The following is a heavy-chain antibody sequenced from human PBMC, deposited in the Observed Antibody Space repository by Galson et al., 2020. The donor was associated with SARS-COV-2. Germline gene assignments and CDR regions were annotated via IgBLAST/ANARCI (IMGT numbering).Heavy chain of an antibody. Sequence: GGSLSLSFTASGLTFSSYAMHWSPQAPGKGLEWVSSISRSRSKIYYPAPVKGGFTISRANAKNSLYLQMNSLRAEDTAVYYCAKDTAMVSTLLLDNGGHGNLVTVS. CDR3: AKDTAMVSTLLLDN. CDR1: GLTFSSYA. V-gene: IGHV3-21*01. CDR2: ISRSRSKI. D-gene: IGHD5-18*01. J-gene: IGHJ4*01.